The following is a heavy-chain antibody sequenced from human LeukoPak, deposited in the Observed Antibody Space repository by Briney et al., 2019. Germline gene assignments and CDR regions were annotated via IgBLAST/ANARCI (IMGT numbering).Heavy chain of an antibody. J-gene: IGHJ4*02. V-gene: IGHV3-15*07. Sequence: GGSLRLSCAASGFTFSNAYMNWVRQAPGKGLEWAGCIKPKTDGETTEYAAPVKGRFSISRDDSKNMLYLQMNSLKTEDTAVYYCITPLPYSAQGGQGTLVTVSS. CDR1: GFTFSNAY. CDR2: IKPKTDGETT. CDR3: ITPLPYSAQ. D-gene: IGHD2-21*01.